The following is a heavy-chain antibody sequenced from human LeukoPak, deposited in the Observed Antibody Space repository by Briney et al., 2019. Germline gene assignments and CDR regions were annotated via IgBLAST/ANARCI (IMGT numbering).Heavy chain of an antibody. CDR3: TKDMGSGYSYGYGYYYYYGMEV. CDR2: ISWNSGSI. CDR1: GFSFDDYA. V-gene: IGHV3-9*01. D-gene: IGHD5-18*01. Sequence: PGRSLRLSCAASGFSFDDYAMHWVRQAPGKGLEWVSGISWNSGSIDYADSVKDRFTISRDNAKNSLYLQINSLRDEDTALYYCTKDMGSGYSYGYGYYYYYGMEVWGQGTTVTVSS. J-gene: IGHJ6*02.